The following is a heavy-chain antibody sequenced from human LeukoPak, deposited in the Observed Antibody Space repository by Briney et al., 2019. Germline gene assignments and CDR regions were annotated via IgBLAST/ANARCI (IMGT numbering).Heavy chain of an antibody. Sequence: ASVKVSCKVSGYTLTELSMHWVRQAPGKGLEWMGGFDPEDGETIYAQKFQGRVTMTEDTSTDTAYMELSSLRSEDMAVYYCATRGRYCTNGVCYPSISGFDPWGQGTLVTVSS. CDR2: FDPEDGET. CDR3: ATRGRYCTNGVCYPSISGFDP. V-gene: IGHV1-24*01. J-gene: IGHJ5*02. CDR1: GYTLTELS. D-gene: IGHD2-8*01.